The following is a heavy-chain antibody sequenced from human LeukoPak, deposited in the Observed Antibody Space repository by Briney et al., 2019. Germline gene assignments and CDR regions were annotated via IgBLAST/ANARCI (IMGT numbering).Heavy chain of an antibody. J-gene: IGHJ6*02. D-gene: IGHD5-24*01. CDR2: IYYSGST. V-gene: IGHV4-59*01. CDR3: ARSGGYNRNYYYYGMDV. Sequence: PSETLSLTCTVSGGSISSYYWSWIRQPPGKGLERIGYIYYSGSTNYNPSLKSRVTISVDTSKNQFSLKLSSVTAADTAVYYCARSGGYNRNYYYYGMDVWGQGTTVTVSS. CDR1: GGSISSYY.